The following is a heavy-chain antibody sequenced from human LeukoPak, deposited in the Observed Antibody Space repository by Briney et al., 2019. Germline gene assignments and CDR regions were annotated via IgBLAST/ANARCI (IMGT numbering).Heavy chain of an antibody. D-gene: IGHD2-21*01. V-gene: IGHV3-66*01. Sequence: GALRLSCAASGLTVSDNFMSWVCQAPGKGLEWVSVLYRGGNTYYADSVRGRFTISRDNSKNMVYLQMNSLTAEDTAVYYCARDRIEGATSDFDYWGQGTLVTVSS. CDR3: ARDRIEGATSDFDY. CDR2: LYRGGNT. CDR1: GLTVSDNF. J-gene: IGHJ4*02.